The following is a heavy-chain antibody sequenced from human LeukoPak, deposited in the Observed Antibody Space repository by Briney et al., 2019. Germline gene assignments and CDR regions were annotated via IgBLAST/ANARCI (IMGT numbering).Heavy chain of an antibody. D-gene: IGHD1-26*01. CDR2: ISAYNGNT. Sequence: ASVKVSCKAYAYTFTSYGISWVRQDPGQGLEWMERISAYNGNTNYAQKFQGRVTMTRNTSISTAYMELSSLRSEDTAVYYCAREARWELLPAAFDIWGQGTMVTVSS. V-gene: IGHV1-18*01. J-gene: IGHJ3*02. CDR3: AREARWELLPAAFDI. CDR1: AYTFTSYG.